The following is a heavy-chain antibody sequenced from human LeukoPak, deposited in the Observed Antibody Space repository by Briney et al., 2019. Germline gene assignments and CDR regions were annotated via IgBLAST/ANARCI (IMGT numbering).Heavy chain of an antibody. Sequence: SETLSLTCAVYGGSFSGYYWSWIRQPPGKGLEWIGEINHSGSTNYNPSLKSRVTISVDTSKNQFSLKLSSVTAADTAVYYCARVAYSSSWYDPDYWGQGTLVTVSS. D-gene: IGHD6-13*01. CDR2: INHSGST. CDR3: ARVAYSSSWYDPDY. J-gene: IGHJ4*02. V-gene: IGHV4-34*01. CDR1: GGSFSGYY.